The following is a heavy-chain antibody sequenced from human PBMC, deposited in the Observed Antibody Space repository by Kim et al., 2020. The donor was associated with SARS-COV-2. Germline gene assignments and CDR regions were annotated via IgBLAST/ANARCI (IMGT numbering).Heavy chain of an antibody. CDR3: AKAYLVGATGGPFDV. J-gene: IGHJ3*01. CDR2: ISWEGGYI. V-gene: IGHV3-43D*03. CDR1: GFNFDDHA. D-gene: IGHD1-26*01. Sequence: GGSLRLSCLGSGFNFDDHAMQWVRQAPGKGLEWVALISWEGGYIYYADSVRGRFGISRDNSKNSLYLQMNDLRPEDTALYYCAKAYLVGATGGPFDVWG.